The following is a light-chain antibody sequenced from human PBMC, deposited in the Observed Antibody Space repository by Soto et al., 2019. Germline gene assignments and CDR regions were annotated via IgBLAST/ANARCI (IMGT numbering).Light chain of an antibody. CDR3: QQYGSARWT. CDR1: QSVSSSN. CDR2: GAS. V-gene: IGKV3-20*01. J-gene: IGKJ1*01. Sequence: EIVLTQSPGTLSLSPGERATLSCRASQSVSSSNLAWYQQKPGQAPRLLMYGASSRATGIPDRFSGSGSGTDYTLSISRLAPEDVAVYYCQQYGSARWTLGQGTKVEIK.